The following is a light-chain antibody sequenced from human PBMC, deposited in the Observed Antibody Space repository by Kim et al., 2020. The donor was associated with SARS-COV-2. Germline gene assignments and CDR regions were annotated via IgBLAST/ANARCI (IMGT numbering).Light chain of an antibody. CDR3: QKYDSAPWT. Sequence: SGGDGVTTTCRASQDIANYLGWYQQTPGKVPILLVYAASALKSGLPSRFSGNSSGTYSLLTISNLPPEDVATYYWQKYDSAPWTFGQGTKVEIK. V-gene: IGKV1-27*01. CDR1: QDIANY. CDR2: AAS. J-gene: IGKJ1*01.